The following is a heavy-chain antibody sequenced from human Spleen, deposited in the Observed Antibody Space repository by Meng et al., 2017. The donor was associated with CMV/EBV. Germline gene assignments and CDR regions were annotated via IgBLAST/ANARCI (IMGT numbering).Heavy chain of an antibody. CDR3: ARERYLVPAASPDYYYYGMDV. J-gene: IGHJ6*02. Sequence: ASVKVSCKASGYTFTSYYMHWVRQAPGQGLEWMGIINPSGGGTSYAQKFQGRVTMTRDTFITTAYMEVSRLRSDDTAVYYCARERYLVPAASPDYYYYGMDVWGQGTTVTVSS. D-gene: IGHD2-2*01. CDR1: GYTFTSYY. V-gene: IGHV1-46*01. CDR2: INPSGGGT.